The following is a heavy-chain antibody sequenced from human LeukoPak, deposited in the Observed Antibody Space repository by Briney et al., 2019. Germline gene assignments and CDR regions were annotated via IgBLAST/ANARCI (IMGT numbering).Heavy chain of an antibody. CDR2: IWYDGSNK. CDR1: GFTFSCYG. Sequence: GGALRLCCAASGFTFSCYGMQWVRQAPGKVLEWVAVIWYDGSNKNYAENVKGRFTISRDNSKSTLDLQMNSLRAEDTAVYYCASDNEGGLDYWCQGTLVTVSS. V-gene: IGHV3-33*01. J-gene: IGHJ4*02. D-gene: IGHD2-15*01. CDR3: ASDNEGGLDY.